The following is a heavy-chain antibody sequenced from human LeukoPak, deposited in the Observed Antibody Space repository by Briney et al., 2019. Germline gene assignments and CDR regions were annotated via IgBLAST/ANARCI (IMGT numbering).Heavy chain of an antibody. CDR3: ARDLTYYDILTGYYRAGAFDI. V-gene: IGHV4-31*03. D-gene: IGHD3-9*01. CDR2: IYYSGST. J-gene: IGHJ3*02. Sequence: PSETLSLTCTVSGGSISSGGYYWSWIRQHPGKGLEWIGYIYYSGSTYYNPSLKSRVTISVDTSKNQFSLKLSSVTAADTAVYYCARDLTYYDILTGYYRAGAFDIWGQGTMVTVSS. CDR1: GGSISSGGYY.